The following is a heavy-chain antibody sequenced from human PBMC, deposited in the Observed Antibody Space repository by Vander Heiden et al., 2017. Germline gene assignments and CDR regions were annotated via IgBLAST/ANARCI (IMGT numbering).Heavy chain of an antibody. D-gene: IGHD3-9*01. CDR2: ISWNSGSI. CDR3: AKGVVGYDILTGYYNGWFDP. V-gene: IGHV3-9*01. CDR1: GFTFDAYA. Sequence: EVQLVESGGGLVQPGRSLSLSCAASGFTFDAYAMHWVRQAPGKGLEWVSGISWNSGSIGYADSVKGRFTISRDNAKNSLYLQMNSLRAEDTALYYCAKGVVGYDILTGYYNGWFDPWGQGTLVTVSS. J-gene: IGHJ5*02.